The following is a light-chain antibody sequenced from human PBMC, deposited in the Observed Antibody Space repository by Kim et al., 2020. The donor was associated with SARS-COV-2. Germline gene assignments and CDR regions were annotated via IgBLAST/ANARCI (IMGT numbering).Light chain of an antibody. CDR2: AAS. J-gene: IGKJ2*01. CDR1: QGISNF. V-gene: IGKV1-27*01. Sequence: ATVGDRGTITCRASQGISNFLAWYQQKPGKVPKLMIFAASTLQSGVPSRFSGTESGTGFTLTISSLQPEDVATYYCQNYNTAPFTFGQGTKLEI. CDR3: QNYNTAPFT.